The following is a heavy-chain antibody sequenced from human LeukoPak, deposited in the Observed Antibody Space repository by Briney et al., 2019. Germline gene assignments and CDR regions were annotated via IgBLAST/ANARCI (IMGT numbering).Heavy chain of an antibody. V-gene: IGHV4-59*01. D-gene: IGHD2-15*01. CDR1: GGSISSYY. CDR2: IYYSGST. Sequence: SETLSLTCTVSGGSISSYYWSWIRQPPGKGLEWIGYIYYSGSTNYNPSLKSRVTISVDTSKNQFSLKLSSVTAADTAVYYCAREEYCSGGSRYLAFDIWGQGTMVTVSS. CDR3: AREEYCSGGSRYLAFDI. J-gene: IGHJ3*02.